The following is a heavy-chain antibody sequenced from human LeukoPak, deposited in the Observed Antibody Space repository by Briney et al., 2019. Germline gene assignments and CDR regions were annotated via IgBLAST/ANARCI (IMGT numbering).Heavy chain of an antibody. CDR1: GYTLTELS. V-gene: IGHV1-24*01. CDR2: FDPEDGET. CDR3: ATTGSIAAAGTYYYYHMDV. Sequence: ASVKVSCKVSGYTLTELSMHWVRQAPGKGLEWMGGFDPEDGETIYAQKFQGRVTMTEDTSTDTAYMELSSLRSEDTAVYYCATTGSIAAAGTYYYYHMDVWGKGTTVTVSS. D-gene: IGHD6-13*01. J-gene: IGHJ6*03.